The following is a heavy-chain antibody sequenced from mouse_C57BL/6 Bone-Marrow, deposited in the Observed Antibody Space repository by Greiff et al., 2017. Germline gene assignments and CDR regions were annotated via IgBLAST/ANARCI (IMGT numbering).Heavy chain of an antibody. CDR3: ARPYYGSSPAWFAY. CDR1: GFSLTSYG. D-gene: IGHD1-1*01. CDR2: IWSGGST. J-gene: IGHJ3*01. V-gene: IGHV2-2*01. Sequence: QVQLQQSGPGLVQPSQSLSITCTVSGFSLTSYGVHWVRQSPGKGLEWLGVIWSGGSTDYNAAFISRLSISKDNSKCQVFFKMNSLQADDTAIYYCARPYYGSSPAWFAYWGQGTLVTVSA.